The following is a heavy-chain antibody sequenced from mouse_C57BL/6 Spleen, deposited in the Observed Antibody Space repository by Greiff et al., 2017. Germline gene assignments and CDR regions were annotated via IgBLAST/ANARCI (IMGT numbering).Heavy chain of an antibody. CDR2: ISSGSSTI. CDR3: ARGHYGSSYEYFDV. Sequence: EVQLVESGGGLVKPGGSLKLSCAASGFTFSDYGMHWVRQAPEKGLEWVAYISSGSSTIYYADTVKGRFTISRDNAKNTLFLQMTSLRSEDTAMYYCARGHYGSSYEYFDVWGTGTTVTVSS. V-gene: IGHV5-17*01. J-gene: IGHJ1*03. D-gene: IGHD1-1*01. CDR1: GFTFSDYG.